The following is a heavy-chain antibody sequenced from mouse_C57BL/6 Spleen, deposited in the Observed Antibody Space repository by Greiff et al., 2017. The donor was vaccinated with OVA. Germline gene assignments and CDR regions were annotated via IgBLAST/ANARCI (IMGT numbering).Heavy chain of an antibody. V-gene: IGHV1-63*01. D-gene: IGHD3-1*01. CDR2: IYPGGGYT. J-gene: IGHJ4*01. CDR1: GYTFTNYW. CDR3: ARSGDYDAMDY. Sequence: VQLQQSGAELVRPGTSVKMSCKASGYTFTNYWIGWAKQRPGHGLEWIGDIYPGGGYTNYNEKFKGKATLTADKSSSTAYMQFSSLTSEDSAIYYCARSGDYDAMDYWGQGTSVTVSS.